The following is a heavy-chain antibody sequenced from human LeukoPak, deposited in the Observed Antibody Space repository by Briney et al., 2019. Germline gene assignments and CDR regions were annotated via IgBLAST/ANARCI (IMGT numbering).Heavy chain of an antibody. CDR1: GGSISSGGYY. V-gene: IGHV4-31*03. Sequence: SETLSLTCTVSGGSISSGGYYWSWIRQHPGKGLEWIGYIYYSGSTYYNPSLKSRVTISVATSKNQFSLKLSSVTAADTAVYYCARDRRYGDYEGWFDPWGQGTLVTVSS. CDR3: ARDRRYGDYEGWFDP. D-gene: IGHD4-17*01. J-gene: IGHJ5*02. CDR2: IYYSGST.